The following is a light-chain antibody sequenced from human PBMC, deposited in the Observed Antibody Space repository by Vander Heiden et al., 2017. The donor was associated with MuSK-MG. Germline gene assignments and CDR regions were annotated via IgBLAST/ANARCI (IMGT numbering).Light chain of an antibody. CDR2: GAS. V-gene: IGKV3-20*01. CDR1: QSVSSTY. J-gene: IGKJ4*01. CDR3: QQDSGSLT. Sequence: EIVLTQSPGTLSLSPGERATLSCRASQSVSSTYLAWYQQKPGQSPRLLIYGASTRATGIPDRFSGSGSGTDFTLTISRLEPEDFAVYYCQQDSGSLTFGGGTKVEIK.